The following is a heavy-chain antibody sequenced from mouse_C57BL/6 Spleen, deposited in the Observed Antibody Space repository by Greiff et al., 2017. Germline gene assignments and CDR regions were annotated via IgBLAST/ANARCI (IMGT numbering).Heavy chain of an antibody. CDR3: TTPGVYYY. D-gene: IGHD1-1*01. CDR2: IDPENGDT. V-gene: IGHV14-4*01. Sequence: VQLQQSGAELVRPGASVKLSCTASGFNIKDDYMHWVKQRPEQGLEWIGWIDPENGDTEYASKFQGKATITADTSSNTAYLQLSSLTSEDTAVYYCTTPGVYYYWCQGTTLTVSS. J-gene: IGHJ2*01. CDR1: GFNIKDDY.